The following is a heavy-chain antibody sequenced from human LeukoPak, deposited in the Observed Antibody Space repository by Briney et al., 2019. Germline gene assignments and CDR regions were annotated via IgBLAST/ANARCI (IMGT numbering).Heavy chain of an antibody. J-gene: IGHJ4*02. V-gene: IGHV3-15*01. D-gene: IGHD3-16*02. Sequence: PGGSLRLSCAASGFTFSNAWMSWVRQAPGKGLEWVGRIKSKTDGGTTDYAAPVKGRFTISRDDSKNTLYLQMNSLKTEDTAVYYCTSRSSLAYYDYVWGSYRVDYWGQGTLVTVSS. CDR1: GFTFSNAW. CDR2: IKSKTDGGTT. CDR3: TSRSSLAYYDYVWGSYRVDY.